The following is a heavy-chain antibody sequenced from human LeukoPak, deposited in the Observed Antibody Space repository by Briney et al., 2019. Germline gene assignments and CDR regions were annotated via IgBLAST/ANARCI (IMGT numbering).Heavy chain of an antibody. Sequence: PSETLSLTCTVSGGSISSYYWSWIRQPPGKGLEWIGYIYYSGSTNYNPSLKSRVTISVDTSKNQFSLKLSSVTAADTAVYYCARRLSGWEGYYYYGMDVGGQGTTVTVSS. CDR3: ARRLSGWEGYYYYGMDV. V-gene: IGHV4-59*08. D-gene: IGHD1-26*01. CDR1: GGSISSYY. J-gene: IGHJ6*02. CDR2: IYYSGST.